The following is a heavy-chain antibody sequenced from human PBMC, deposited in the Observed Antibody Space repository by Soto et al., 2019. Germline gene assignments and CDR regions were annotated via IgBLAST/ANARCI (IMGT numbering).Heavy chain of an antibody. CDR1: VVNFITYG. CDR2: ISFDGSNK. D-gene: IGHD3-16*02. Sequence: GWSLRLSCRCSVVNFITYGMHWVRQAPGKGLEWVAVISFDGSNKYYADSVKGRFTISRDNSKSTVFLQMNSLRSDDTAVYFCAKDKSLPHVVIHHHYFSMDVWGRGTTVTVSS. V-gene: IGHV3-30*18. CDR3: AKDKSLPHVVIHHHYFSMDV. J-gene: IGHJ6*02.